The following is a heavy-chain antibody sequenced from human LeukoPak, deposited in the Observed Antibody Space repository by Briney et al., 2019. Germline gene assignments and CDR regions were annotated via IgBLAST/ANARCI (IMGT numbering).Heavy chain of an antibody. V-gene: IGHV3-21*01. CDR2: ISSSSSYI. CDR3: ASNSGTSPLSYYYMDV. J-gene: IGHJ6*03. D-gene: IGHD1-26*01. Sequence: GGSLRLSCAASGFTFSSYSMNWVRQAPGKGLEWVSSISSSSSYIYYADSVKGRFTISRDNSKNTLYLQMNSLRAEDTAVYYCASNSGTSPLSYYYMDVWGKGTTVTVSS. CDR1: GFTFSSYS.